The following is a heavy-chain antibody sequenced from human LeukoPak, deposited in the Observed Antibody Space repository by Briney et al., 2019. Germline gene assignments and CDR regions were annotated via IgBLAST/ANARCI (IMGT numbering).Heavy chain of an antibody. CDR2: IYPGDSDT. D-gene: IGHD6-13*01. V-gene: IGHV5-51*01. CDR1: GXSFTXXX. CDR3: ARHQHHIAAAGLIDY. J-gene: IGHJ4*02. Sequence: SXXXXGXSFTXXXXGWGXXXXXXXXXXXXXIYPGDSDTRYSPSFQGQVTISADKSISTAYLQWSSLKASDTAMYYCARHQHHIAAAGLIDYWGQGTLVTVSS.